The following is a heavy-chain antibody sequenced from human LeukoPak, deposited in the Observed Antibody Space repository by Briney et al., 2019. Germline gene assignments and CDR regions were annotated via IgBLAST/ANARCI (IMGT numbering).Heavy chain of an antibody. CDR2: INHSGST. D-gene: IGHD6-13*01. J-gene: IGHJ4*02. Sequence: SETLSLTCAVYGGSFSGYYWYWIRQPPGKGLEWIGEINHSGSTNYNRSLKSRVTISVDTSKNQFSLKLSSVTAADTAVYYCASASTYSNTWEGGFDYWGQGTLVTVSS. CDR3: ASASTYSNTWEGGFDY. CDR1: GGSFSGYY. V-gene: IGHV4-34*01.